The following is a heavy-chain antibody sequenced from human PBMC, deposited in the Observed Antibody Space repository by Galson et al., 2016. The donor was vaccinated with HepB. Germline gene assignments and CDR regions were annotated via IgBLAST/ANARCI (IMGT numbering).Heavy chain of an antibody. CDR1: GGSFSDSY. CDR3: ARGGRPRI. Sequence: SETLSLTCAVYGGSFSDSYWSWIRQPPGKGLEWIGEINHSGNTNYNPSLKSRATISVDTSKNQFSLKLSSVTAADTAVYYCARGGRPRIWGQGTMVTVVS. D-gene: IGHD3-10*01. J-gene: IGHJ3*02. V-gene: IGHV4-34*01. CDR2: INHSGNT.